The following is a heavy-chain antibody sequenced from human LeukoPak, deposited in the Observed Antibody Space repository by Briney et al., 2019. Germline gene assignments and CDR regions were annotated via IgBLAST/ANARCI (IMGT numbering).Heavy chain of an antibody. CDR3: ARGPDYYDSVGAFDI. CDR2: ISSNGGST. V-gene: IGHV3-64*02. Sequence: GGSLRLSCAASGFTFSSYAMHWVRQAPGKGLEYVSDISSNGGSTYYADSVKGRFTISRDNSKNTLYLQMGSLRAEDMAVYYCARGPDYYDSVGAFDIWGQGTMVTVSS. J-gene: IGHJ3*02. D-gene: IGHD3-22*01. CDR1: GFTFSSYA.